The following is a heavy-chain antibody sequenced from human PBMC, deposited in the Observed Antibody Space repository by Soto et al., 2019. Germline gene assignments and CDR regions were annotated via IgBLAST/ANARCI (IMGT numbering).Heavy chain of an antibody. CDR2: IIPIFGTA. CDR1: GGTFSSYA. V-gene: IGHV1-69*13. J-gene: IGHJ6*02. D-gene: IGHD1-26*01. Sequence: GASVKVSCKASGGTFSSYAISWVRQAPGQGLEWMGGIIPIFGTANYAQKFQGRGTITADESTSTAYMELSSLRSEDTAVFFCARGLVLGGASSYHYGMDVWGQGTTVT. CDR3: ARGLVLGGASSYHYGMDV.